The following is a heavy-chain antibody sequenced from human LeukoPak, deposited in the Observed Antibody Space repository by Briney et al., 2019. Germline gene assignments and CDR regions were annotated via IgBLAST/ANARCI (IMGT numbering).Heavy chain of an antibody. D-gene: IGHD3-22*01. CDR3: AKDGGYSYYFYMDV. Sequence: PGGSLRLSCAASGFTFSSYAMSWVRQAPGKGLEWVSAISDSGGSTYYADSVKGRFTISRDNSKNTLYLQMNSLRAEDTAVYYCAKDGGYSYYFYMDVWGKGTTVTVSS. CDR1: GFTFSSYA. CDR2: ISDSGGST. V-gene: IGHV3-23*01. J-gene: IGHJ6*03.